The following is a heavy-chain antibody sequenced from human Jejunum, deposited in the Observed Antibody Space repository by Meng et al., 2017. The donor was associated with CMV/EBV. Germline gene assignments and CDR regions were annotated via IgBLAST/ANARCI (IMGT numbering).Heavy chain of an antibody. J-gene: IGHJ5*02. D-gene: IGHD2-15*01. Sequence: SCKTSGYTFRAYHFHWVRQAPGQGLEWMGRVNPNNGGTDYAQKFQGRVTMTRDTSISTVFMELTGLTSDDTAVYYCVSCPSSRWFDPWGQGTLVTVSS. CDR3: VSCPSSRWFDP. CDR1: GYTFRAYH. V-gene: IGHV1-2*06. CDR2: VNPNNGGT.